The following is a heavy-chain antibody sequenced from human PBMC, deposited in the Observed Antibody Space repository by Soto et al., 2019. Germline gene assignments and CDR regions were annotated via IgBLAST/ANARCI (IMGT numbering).Heavy chain of an antibody. D-gene: IGHD6-19*01. CDR2: TYYRSKWYN. CDR1: GDRVSSNSAA. CDR3: ARVFSSPYSSGWYWAYDAFDI. Sequence: SQTLSLPCAISGDRVSSNSAAWNWIRQSPSRGLEWLGRTYYRSKWYNDYAVSVKSRITINPDTSKNQFSLQLNSVTPEDTAVYYCARVFSSPYSSGWYWAYDAFDIWGQGTMVTVSS. J-gene: IGHJ3*02. V-gene: IGHV6-1*01.